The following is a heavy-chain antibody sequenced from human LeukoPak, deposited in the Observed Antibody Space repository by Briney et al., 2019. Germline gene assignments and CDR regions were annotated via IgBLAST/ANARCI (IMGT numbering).Heavy chain of an antibody. D-gene: IGHD3-16*02. Sequence: GGSLRLSCAASGFTFNNYWIHWVRQAPGKGLVWVSSTSTDGSTTVYGDSVKGRFTISRDNGKNTLDLQLNSLRVEDTAVYFCTRTGYRHGMDVWGQGTTVTVSS. V-gene: IGHV3-74*01. CDR2: TSTDGSTT. J-gene: IGHJ6*02. CDR1: GFTFNNYW. CDR3: TRTGYRHGMDV.